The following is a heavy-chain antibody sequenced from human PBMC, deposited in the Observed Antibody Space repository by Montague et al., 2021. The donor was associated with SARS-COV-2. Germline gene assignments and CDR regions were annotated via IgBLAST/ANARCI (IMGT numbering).Heavy chain of an antibody. Sequence: SLRLSCAASGFTFSSSEMNWVRQAPGKGMDWVSYISSSGRTIYYADTVKGRFTISRDNAKNSQYLQMNSLRAEDTAVYYWSRSYYYDSSGYYPDAFDIWGQGTMVTVSS. D-gene: IGHD3-22*01. V-gene: IGHV3-48*03. CDR2: ISSSGRTI. J-gene: IGHJ3*02. CDR1: GFTFSSSE. CDR3: SRSYYYDSSGYYPDAFDI.